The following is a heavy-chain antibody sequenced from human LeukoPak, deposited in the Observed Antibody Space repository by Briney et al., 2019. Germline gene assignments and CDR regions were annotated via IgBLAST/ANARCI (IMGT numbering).Heavy chain of an antibody. CDR3: ANYRDDFWSGYNDAFDI. Sequence: PGGSLRLSCAASGFTFSGYAMSWVRQGPGKGLEGVSAISGSGGSTYYADSVKGRFTISRDNSKNTLYLQMNSLRAEDTAVYYCANYRDDFWSGYNDAFDIWGQGTMVTVSS. V-gene: IGHV3-23*01. CDR2: ISGSGGST. D-gene: IGHD3-3*01. J-gene: IGHJ3*02. CDR1: GFTFSGYA.